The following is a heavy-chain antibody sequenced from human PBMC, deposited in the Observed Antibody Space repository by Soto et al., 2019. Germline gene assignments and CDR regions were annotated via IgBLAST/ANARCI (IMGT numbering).Heavy chain of an antibody. D-gene: IGHD3-22*01. Sequence: ASVKVSCKASGYTFTSYDINWVRQATGQGLEWMGWMNPNSGNTGYAQKFQGRVTMTRNTSISTAYMELSSLRSEDTAVYYCARGPRVDYYDSSGYYRWSQGTLVTVSS. J-gene: IGHJ5*02. CDR3: ARGPRVDYYDSSGYYR. CDR2: MNPNSGNT. V-gene: IGHV1-8*01. CDR1: GYTFTSYD.